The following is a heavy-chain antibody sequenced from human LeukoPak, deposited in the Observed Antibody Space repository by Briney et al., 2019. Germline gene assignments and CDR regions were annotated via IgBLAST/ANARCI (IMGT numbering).Heavy chain of an antibody. CDR2: IYYSGST. J-gene: IGHJ5*02. CDR3: ARVYYYDSSGYYPYNWFDP. CDR1: GGSISSSSYY. Sequence: PSETLSLTCTVSGGSISSSSYYWGWIRQPPGKGLEWIGSIYYSGSTYYNPSLKSRVTISVDTSKNQFSLKLSSVTAADTAVYYCARVYYYDSSGYYPYNWFDPWGQGTLVTVSS. V-gene: IGHV4-39*01. D-gene: IGHD3-22*01.